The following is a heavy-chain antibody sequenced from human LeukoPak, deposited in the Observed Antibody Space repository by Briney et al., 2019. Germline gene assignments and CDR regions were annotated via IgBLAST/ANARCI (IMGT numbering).Heavy chain of an antibody. D-gene: IGHD3-10*01. Sequence: GGSLRLSCTASGFTFSDYYMSWIRQAPGKGLEWVSYISGSGSTTYYADSVKGRFTVSRDNAKNSFFLQMNSLRAEDTAVYYCARATYYGSGSYDYWGQGTLVTVSS. CDR3: ARATYYGSGSYDY. CDR2: ISGSGSTT. CDR1: GFTFSDYY. V-gene: IGHV3-11*01. J-gene: IGHJ4*02.